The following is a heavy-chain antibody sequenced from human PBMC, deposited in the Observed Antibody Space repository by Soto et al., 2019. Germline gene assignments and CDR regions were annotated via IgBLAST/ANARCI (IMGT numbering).Heavy chain of an antibody. V-gene: IGHV4-34*01. CDR3: ARGQEYYDFWSGYHSQYYWFDP. CDR1: GGSFSGYY. Sequence: QVQLQQWGAGLLKPSETLSLTCAVYGGSFSGYYWSWIRQPPGKGLEWIGEINHSGSTNYNPYLKSRFTISVDTSKNQFALNLSSVTAADTDVYYCARGQEYYDFWSGYHSQYYWFDPWGQGTLVTVSS. D-gene: IGHD3-3*01. J-gene: IGHJ5*02. CDR2: INHSGST.